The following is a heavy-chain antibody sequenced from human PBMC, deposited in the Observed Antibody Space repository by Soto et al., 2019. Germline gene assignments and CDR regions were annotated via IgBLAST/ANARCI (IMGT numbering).Heavy chain of an antibody. V-gene: IGHV4-31*03. CDR3: ARGPDSSHWYFAL. Sequence: QVQLQESGPGLVKPSQTLSLTCTVSGGSISSGGYYWSWIRQHPGKGLEWIGYIYYSGSTYYNPSLKSRLTISVDTSTKQFSLKLSSVTAADTAVYYCARGPDSSHWYFALWGRGTLVTVSS. CDR2: IYYSGST. D-gene: IGHD3-3*01. J-gene: IGHJ2*01. CDR1: GGSISSGGYY.